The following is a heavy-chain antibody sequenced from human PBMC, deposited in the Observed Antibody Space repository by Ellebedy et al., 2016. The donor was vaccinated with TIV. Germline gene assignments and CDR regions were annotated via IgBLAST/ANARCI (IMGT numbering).Heavy chain of an antibody. Sequence: GGSLRLSCSVSGFTFSSYAMHWVRQAPGKGLQYVSAISSNGVTTDYADSVEGRFTISRDNSKHTLYLQMRSLRPEDTAVYYCVKAWHSSSWYSNWFDPWGQGTLVIVSS. D-gene: IGHD6-13*01. CDR1: GFTFSSYA. V-gene: IGHV3-64D*09. CDR2: ISSNGVTT. J-gene: IGHJ5*02. CDR3: VKAWHSSSWYSNWFDP.